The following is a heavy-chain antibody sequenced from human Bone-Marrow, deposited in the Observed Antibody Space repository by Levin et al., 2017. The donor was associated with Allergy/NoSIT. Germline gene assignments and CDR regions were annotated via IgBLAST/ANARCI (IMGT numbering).Heavy chain of an antibody. D-gene: IGHD2-21*02. CDR3: ASIVDIVVVTAADHIDAFDI. Sequence: PGGSLRLSCAASGFTFSSYEMNWVRQAPGKGLEWVSYISSSGSTIYYADSVKGRFTISRDNAKNSLYLQMNSLRAEDTAVYYCASIVDIVVVTAADHIDAFDIWGQGTMVTVSS. CDR1: GFTFSSYE. J-gene: IGHJ3*02. CDR2: ISSSGSTI. V-gene: IGHV3-48*03.